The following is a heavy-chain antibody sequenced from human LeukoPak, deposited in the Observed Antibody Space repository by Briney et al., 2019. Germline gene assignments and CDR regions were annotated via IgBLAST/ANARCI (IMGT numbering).Heavy chain of an antibody. D-gene: IGHD3-10*01. J-gene: IGHJ4*02. Sequence: PSETLSLTWTVPSGSISSYYWSWIRQPPGKGLEWIGYIYYSGSTYYNPSLKSRVTISVDTSKNQFSLKLSSVTAADTAVYYCARGPYYYGSGSYFDDYWGQGTLVTVSS. CDR1: SGSISSYY. CDR3: ARGPYYYGSGSYFDDY. CDR2: IYYSGST. V-gene: IGHV4-59*08.